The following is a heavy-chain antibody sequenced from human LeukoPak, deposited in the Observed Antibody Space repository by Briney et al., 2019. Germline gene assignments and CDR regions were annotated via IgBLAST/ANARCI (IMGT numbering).Heavy chain of an antibody. Sequence: ASVKVSCKASGYTFTGYYVYWVRQGPGQGLEWMGWINPNSGDTNYAQKFQGRITMTRDTSISTAYMELSSLRSEDTAVYYCARVTTMVRGVQIWVDYYYYGMDVWGQGTTVTVSS. CDR3: ARVTTMVRGVQIWVDYYYYGMDV. J-gene: IGHJ6*02. D-gene: IGHD3-10*01. V-gene: IGHV1-2*02. CDR1: GYTFTGYY. CDR2: INPNSGDT.